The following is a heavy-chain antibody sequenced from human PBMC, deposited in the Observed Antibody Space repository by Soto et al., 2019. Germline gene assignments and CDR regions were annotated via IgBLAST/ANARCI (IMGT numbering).Heavy chain of an antibody. Sequence: LSCAASGFTVCNAWMSGIRQARGKGLEWVGRIKSKTDGGTTDYDAHVKGRFTISSDDSKNTLYLKMHSLKTEDTAVYYCTTEPRDELLYLYFFEGGRYYYFDGMGVWGQGTTVTVSS. CDR1: GFTVCNAW. CDR2: IKSKTDGGTT. CDR3: TTEPRDELLYLYFFEGGRYYYFDGMGV. V-gene: IGHV3-15*01. D-gene: IGHD2-2*02. J-gene: IGHJ6*02.